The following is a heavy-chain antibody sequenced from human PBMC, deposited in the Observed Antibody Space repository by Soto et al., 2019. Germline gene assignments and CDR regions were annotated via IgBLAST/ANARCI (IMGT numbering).Heavy chain of an antibody. D-gene: IGHD5-12*01. J-gene: IGHJ4*02. CDR3: ARPTTASLYFDY. V-gene: IGHV5-51*01. CDR2: IYPGDSDT. CDR1: GYSFTNYW. Sequence: GSLKISCKVSGYSFTNYWIGWVRQLPGKGLEWMGTIYPGDSDTKYSQSFRGQVTISADNSISTAYLQWSSLKASDTAVYYCARPTTASLYFDYWGQGTLVTVSS.